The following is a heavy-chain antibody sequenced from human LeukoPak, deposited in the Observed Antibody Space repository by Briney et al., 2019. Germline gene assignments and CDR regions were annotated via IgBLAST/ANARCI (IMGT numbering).Heavy chain of an antibody. J-gene: IGHJ5*02. D-gene: IGHD2-2*01. Sequence: GGSLRLSCAASGFTFSSYGMHWVRQAPGKGLEWVAFIRYDGSNKYYADSVKGRFTISRDNSKNTLYLQMNSLRAEDTAVYYCAKDNGYCSSTSCYEGNWFDPWGQGTLVTVSS. CDR1: GFTFSSYG. CDR3: AKDNGYCSSTSCYEGNWFDP. CDR2: IRYDGSNK. V-gene: IGHV3-30*02.